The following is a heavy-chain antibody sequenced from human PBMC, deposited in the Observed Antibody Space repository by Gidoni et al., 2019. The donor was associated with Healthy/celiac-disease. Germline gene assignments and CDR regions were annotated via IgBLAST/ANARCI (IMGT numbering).Heavy chain of an antibody. Sequence: QVQLQQWCAGLLKPSETLSLTCAVYVGSFSGYSWSWIRQPPGKGLEWIGEINHSVSTNYNPSLKSRVTISVDTSKNQFSLKLSSVTAADTAVYYCARARGDFWSGSNAFDIWGQGTMVTVSS. CDR2: INHSVST. CDR1: VGSFSGYS. V-gene: IGHV4-34*01. D-gene: IGHD3-3*01. CDR3: ARARGDFWSGSNAFDI. J-gene: IGHJ3*02.